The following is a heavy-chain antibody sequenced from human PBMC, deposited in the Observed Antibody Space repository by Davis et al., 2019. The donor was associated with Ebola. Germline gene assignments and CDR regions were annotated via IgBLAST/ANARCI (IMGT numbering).Heavy chain of an antibody. CDR3: ARGPSVKGFDY. Sequence: MPSETLSLTCAVYGVSFSGYYWSWIRQPPGKGLEWIGEINHSGSTNYNPSLKSRVTISVDTSKNQFSLKLSSVTAADTAVYYCARGPSVKGFDYWGQGTLVTVSS. V-gene: IGHV4-34*01. J-gene: IGHJ4*02. CDR1: GVSFSGYY. CDR2: INHSGST.